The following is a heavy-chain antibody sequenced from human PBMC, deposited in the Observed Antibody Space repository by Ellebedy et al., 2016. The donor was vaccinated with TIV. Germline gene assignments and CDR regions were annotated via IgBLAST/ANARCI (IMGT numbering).Heavy chain of an antibody. CDR3: AKETEQLLVLPYYGLDV. CDR2: ISGSGAIT. V-gene: IGHV3-23*01. D-gene: IGHD6-13*01. J-gene: IGHJ6*02. Sequence: GESLKISXAASGFTFSSYAMSWVRQAPGKGLEWVSAISGSGAITYYADSMKGRFTISRDTSKNTLYLQMNSLRAEDTAVYYCAKETEQLLVLPYYGLDVWGQGTTVTVSS. CDR1: GFTFSSYA.